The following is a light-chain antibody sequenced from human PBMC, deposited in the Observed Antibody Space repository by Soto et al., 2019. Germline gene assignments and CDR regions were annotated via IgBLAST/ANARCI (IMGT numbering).Light chain of an antibody. CDR2: GSY. CDR3: QQYGSSPPYT. Sequence: EVVLTQSPGTLSLSPGESATLSCRASQSVSNNYFAWYQQQPGQAPRLLIFGSYDRATGIPDRFSGSGSGTGFSLSISRLELEDVAVYYCQQYGSSPPYTFGQGAKLEIK. CDR1: QSVSNNY. J-gene: IGKJ2*01. V-gene: IGKV3-20*01.